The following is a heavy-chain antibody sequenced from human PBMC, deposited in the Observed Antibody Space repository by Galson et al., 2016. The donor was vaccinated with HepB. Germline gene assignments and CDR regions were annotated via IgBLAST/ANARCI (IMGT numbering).Heavy chain of an antibody. V-gene: IGHV4-39*02. CDR1: GDSISGSAYY. J-gene: IGHJ5*02. Sequence: TCSVSGDSISGSAYYWGWIRQPPGKGLEWIGTISYTGGTSYNPSLKSRVAISVDTTKNHFSLELTSVTAADTAVYFCVRDSQINWFYLWGQGTRVTVSS. CDR3: VRDSQINWFYL. CDR2: ISYTGGT.